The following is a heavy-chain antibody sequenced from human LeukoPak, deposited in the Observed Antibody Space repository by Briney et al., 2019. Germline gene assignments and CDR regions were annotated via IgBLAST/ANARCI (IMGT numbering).Heavy chain of an antibody. D-gene: IGHD3-10*01. CDR1: GGSISRDGYY. CDR2: ISYTGST. V-gene: IGHV4-31*03. Sequence: SETLSLTCTVSGGSISRDGYYWSWIPQNPGKGLEWIGYISYTGSTYYNPSLKSRVTMSVDTSKSHLSLKLNSVTAADTAVYYCARLWFGELFLDSWGQGVLVTVSS. CDR3: ARLWFGELFLDS. J-gene: IGHJ4*02.